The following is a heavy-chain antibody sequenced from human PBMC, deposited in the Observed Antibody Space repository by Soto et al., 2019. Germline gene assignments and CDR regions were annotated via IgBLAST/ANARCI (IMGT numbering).Heavy chain of an antibody. CDR3: ARDFFDSSDYTTNWFDP. CDR2: IYHTGNA. V-gene: IGHV4-59*05. Sequence: SETLSLTCTVSGASINNYYWSWIRQPPGEGLEWIGSIYHTGNAYYNPSLKSRVTISVDTSKNQFSLKLTSVTAADADLYYCARDFFDSSDYTTNWFDPWGQGTLVTV. D-gene: IGHD3-22*01. CDR1: GASINNYY. J-gene: IGHJ5*02.